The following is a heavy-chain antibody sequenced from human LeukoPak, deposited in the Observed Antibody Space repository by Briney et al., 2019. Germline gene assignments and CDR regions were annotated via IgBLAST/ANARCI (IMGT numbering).Heavy chain of an antibody. CDR2: FDPEDGET. CDR1: GYTLTELS. CDR3: VVVVAATPDPDFDY. V-gene: IGHV1-24*01. D-gene: IGHD2-15*01. Sequence: ASVKVSCKVSGYTLTELSMHWVRQAPGKGLEWMGGFDPEDGETVYAQKFQGRVTMTEDTSTDTAYMELSSLRSEDTAVYYCVVVVAATPDPDFDYWGQGTLVTVSS. J-gene: IGHJ4*02.